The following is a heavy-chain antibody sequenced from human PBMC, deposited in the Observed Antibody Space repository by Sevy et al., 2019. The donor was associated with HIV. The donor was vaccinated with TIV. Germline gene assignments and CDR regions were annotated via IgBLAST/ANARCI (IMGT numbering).Heavy chain of an antibody. D-gene: IGHD2-15*01. Sequence: ASVKVSCKASGYTFTSYKITWVRQAPGQGLEWMGWISAFNGDTNYAQKLQGRVTRTTDTSTTTAYMELRSLRSPDTAVYYCASAYCSGGRCYSLAYWGQGTLVTVSS. V-gene: IGHV1-18*01. CDR1: GYTFTSYK. J-gene: IGHJ4*02. CDR3: ASAYCSGGRCYSLAY. CDR2: ISAFNGDT.